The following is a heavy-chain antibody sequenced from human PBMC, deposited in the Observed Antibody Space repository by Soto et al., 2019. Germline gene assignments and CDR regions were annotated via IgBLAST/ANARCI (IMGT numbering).Heavy chain of an antibody. CDR2: ISGSGGST. J-gene: IGHJ4*02. D-gene: IGHD3-10*01. CDR1: GFTFSSYA. Sequence: EVQLLESGGGLVQPGGSLRLSCAASGFTFSSYAMSWVRQAPGKGLEWVSAISGSGGSTYYADSVKGRFTISRDNYKNTLYLQMNSLRAEDTAVYYCATADALITMVRGGYYFDYWGQGTLVTVSS. V-gene: IGHV3-23*01. CDR3: ATADALITMVRGGYYFDY.